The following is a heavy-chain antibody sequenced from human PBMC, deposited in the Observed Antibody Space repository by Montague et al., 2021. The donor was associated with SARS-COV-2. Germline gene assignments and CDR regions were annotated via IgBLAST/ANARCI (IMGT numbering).Heavy chain of an antibody. CDR2: IFKNGKT. CDR3: ARYYERSSDV. CDR1: GGSISSDY. V-gene: IGHV4-59*08. D-gene: IGHD3-22*01. J-gene: IGHJ6*02. Sequence: SETLSLTCTVSGGSISSDYWTWIRQPPGKGLEWIVHIFKNGKTDXXPSLRSRVITSVDTSKSQFSLKLTSVTAADTAVYYCARYYERSSDVWGQGTTVTVSS.